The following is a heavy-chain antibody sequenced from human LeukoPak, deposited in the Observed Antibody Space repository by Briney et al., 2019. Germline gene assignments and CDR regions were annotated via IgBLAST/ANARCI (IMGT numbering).Heavy chain of an antibody. CDR1: GFTFGDYA. J-gene: IGHJ4*02. CDR3: AKDPTDFDSSGQTYFDY. CDR2: IRTKAYGATR. Sequence: GGSLRLSCTASGFTFGDYALSWVRQAPGKGLEWVGFIRTKAYGATREYAASVTGRFTISRGDSKSIAYLQMNSLKAEDTAVYYCAKDPTDFDSSGQTYFDYWGQGTLVTVSS. V-gene: IGHV3-49*04. D-gene: IGHD3-22*01.